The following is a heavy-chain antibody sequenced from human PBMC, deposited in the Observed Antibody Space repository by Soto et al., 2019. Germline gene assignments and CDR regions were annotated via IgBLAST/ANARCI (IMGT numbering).Heavy chain of an antibody. J-gene: IGHJ6*02. CDR2: INHSGST. Sequence: PSETLSLTCAVYGGSFSGYYWSWIRQPPGKGLEWIGEINHSGSTNYNPSLKSRVTISVDTSKNQFSLKLSSVTAADTAVYYCANRGYSPYYYYYGMDVWRQGTTVTVS. CDR3: ANRGYSPYYYYYGMDV. V-gene: IGHV4-34*01. D-gene: IGHD3-22*01. CDR1: GGSFSGYY.